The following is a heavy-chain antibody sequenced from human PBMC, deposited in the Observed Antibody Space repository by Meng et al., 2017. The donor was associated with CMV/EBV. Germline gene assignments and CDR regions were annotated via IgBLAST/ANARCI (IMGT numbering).Heavy chain of an antibody. CDR2: ISGSAGRT. CDR3: ARGGSGYGSDY. J-gene: IGHJ4*02. D-gene: IGHD5-12*01. Sequence: GESLKISCAASGFTFDNYAMSWVRQAPGKGLEWVSGISGSAGRTFYADSVKGRFTISRDISKSTLYLQMNSLRAEDTAVYYCARGGSGYGSDYWGQGTLVTVSS. CDR1: GFTFDNYA. V-gene: IGHV3-23*01.